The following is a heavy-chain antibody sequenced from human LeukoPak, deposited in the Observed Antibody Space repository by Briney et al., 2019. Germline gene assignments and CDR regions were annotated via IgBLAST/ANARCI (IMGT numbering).Heavy chain of an antibody. V-gene: IGHV1-18*01. CDR3: ARDSGAAAAPIDY. CDR2: MNPNSGNT. CDR1: GYTFTSYD. J-gene: IGHJ4*02. Sequence: ASVKVSCKASGYTFTSYDTNWVRQATGQGLEWMGWMNPNSGNTNYAQKLQGRVTMTTDTSTSTAYMELRSLRSDDTAVYYCARDSGAAAAPIDYWGQGTLVTVSS. D-gene: IGHD6-13*01.